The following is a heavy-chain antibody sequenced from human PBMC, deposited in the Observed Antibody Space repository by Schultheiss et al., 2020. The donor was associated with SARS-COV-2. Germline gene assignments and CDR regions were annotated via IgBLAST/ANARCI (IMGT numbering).Heavy chain of an antibody. CDR3: ARDHGGYNSLDY. CDR2: LRYDGKKI. J-gene: IGHJ4*02. V-gene: IGHV3-74*01. Sequence: GESLKISCAASGFTFSSYAMSWVRQAPGKGLVWVSRLRYDGKKIDYADSVKGRFTISRDNAKNTLYLQMNSLRAEDTAVYYCARDHGGYNSLDYWGQGTLVTVSS. D-gene: IGHD5-24*01. CDR1: GFTFSSYA.